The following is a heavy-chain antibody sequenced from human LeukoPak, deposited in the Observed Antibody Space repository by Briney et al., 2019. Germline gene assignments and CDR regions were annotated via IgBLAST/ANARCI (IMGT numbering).Heavy chain of an antibody. Sequence: ASETLSLTCTVSGGSISSGGYYWSWIRQHPGKGLAWIGYIYYSGSTYYNPSLKSRVTISVDTSKNQFSLKLSSVTAADTAVYYCARGSIQLWLEPIDYWGQGTLVTVSS. J-gene: IGHJ4*02. CDR2: IYYSGST. V-gene: IGHV4-31*03. CDR1: GGSISSGGYY. D-gene: IGHD5-18*01. CDR3: ARGSIQLWLEPIDY.